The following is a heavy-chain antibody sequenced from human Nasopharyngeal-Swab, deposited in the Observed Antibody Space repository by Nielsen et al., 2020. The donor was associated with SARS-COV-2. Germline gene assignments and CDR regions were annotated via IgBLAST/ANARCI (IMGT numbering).Heavy chain of an antibody. CDR2: IWYDGSNK. Sequence: GGSLRLSCAAYGFTFSSYGMHWVRQAPGKGLEWVAVIWYDGSNKYYADSVKGRFTISRDNSKNTLYLQMNSLRAEDTAVYYCARRDHYDFWSGDGFDPWGQGTLVTVSS. CDR3: ARRDHYDFWSGDGFDP. V-gene: IGHV3-33*01. D-gene: IGHD3-3*01. J-gene: IGHJ5*02. CDR1: GFTFSSYG.